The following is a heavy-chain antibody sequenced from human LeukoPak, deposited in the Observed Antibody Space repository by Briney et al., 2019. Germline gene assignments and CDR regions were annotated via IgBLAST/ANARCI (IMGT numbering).Heavy chain of an antibody. V-gene: IGHV4-34*01. J-gene: IGHJ4*02. CDR3: AREQAGDQGVRYFDY. CDR2: INHSGST. Sequence: SETLSLTCVVSGASISSGGYSWSWIRQPPGKGLEWIGEINHSGSTNYNPSLKSRVTISVDTSKNQFSLKLSSVTAADTAVYYCAREQAGDQGVRYFDYWGQGTLVTVSS. D-gene: IGHD3-10*01. CDR1: GASISSGGYS.